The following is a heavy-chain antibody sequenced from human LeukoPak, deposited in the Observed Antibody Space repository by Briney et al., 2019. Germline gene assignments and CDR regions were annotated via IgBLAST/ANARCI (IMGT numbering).Heavy chain of an antibody. CDR3: ARAYQPLGGLSFPDS. J-gene: IGHJ5*01. Sequence: ASVEVSCKASGYTFTNYAMNWVRQAPGQGLEWMGWINTNTGDPTYAQDFTGRFVFSVDTSVSTAYLQISSLKAEDTAVYYCARAYQPLGGLSFPDSWGQGTLVTVSS. CDR1: GYTFTNYA. V-gene: IGHV7-4-1*02. D-gene: IGHD3-16*02. CDR2: INTNTGDP.